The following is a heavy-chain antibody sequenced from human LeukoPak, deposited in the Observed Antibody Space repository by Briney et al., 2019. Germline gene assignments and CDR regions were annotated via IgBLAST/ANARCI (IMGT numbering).Heavy chain of an antibody. J-gene: IGHJ4*02. CDR2: INHSGST. V-gene: IGHV4-34*01. CDR3: ARDHYYDSSGYSDGILF. Sequence: PSETLSLTCAVYGGSFSGYYWSWIRQPPGKGLEWIGEINHSGSTNYNPSLKSRVTISVDTSKNQFSLKLSSVTAADTAVYYCARDHYYDSSGYSDGILFGGQGTLVTVSS. D-gene: IGHD3-22*01. CDR1: GGSFSGYY.